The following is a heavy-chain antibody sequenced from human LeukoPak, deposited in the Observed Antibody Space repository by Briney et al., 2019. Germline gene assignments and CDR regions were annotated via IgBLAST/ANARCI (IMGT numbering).Heavy chain of an antibody. CDR3: VRDFGWGFDH. V-gene: IGHV3-30*02. CDR2: IRNGGNNK. J-gene: IGHJ4*02. Sequence: GGSVRLSCAASGFTFTNYGMHWVRQAPGKGLEWVAFIRNGGNNKYHADPVKGRFPISRDNSKSTESLQMNSLRAEDRALYYFVRDFGWGFDHWGQGTLVTVSS. CDR1: GFTFTNYG. D-gene: IGHD3-16*01.